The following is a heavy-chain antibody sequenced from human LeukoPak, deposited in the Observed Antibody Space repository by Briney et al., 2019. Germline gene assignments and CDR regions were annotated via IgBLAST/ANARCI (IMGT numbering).Heavy chain of an antibody. D-gene: IGHD6-19*01. V-gene: IGHV3-30-3*01. J-gene: IGHJ4*02. CDR1: GFTFSSYA. CDR2: ISYDGSNK. CDR3: ARGSYSSGRSGFDY. Sequence: PGRSLRLSCAASGFTFSSYAMHWVRQAPGKGLEWVAVISYDGSNKYYADSVKGRFTISRDNSKNTLYPQMNSLRAEDTAVYYCARGSYSSGRSGFDYWGQGTLVTVSS.